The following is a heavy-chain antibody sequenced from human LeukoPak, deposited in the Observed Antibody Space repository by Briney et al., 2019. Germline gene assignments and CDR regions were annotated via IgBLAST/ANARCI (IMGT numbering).Heavy chain of an antibody. CDR3: AKAPVTTCSGAYCYPFDY. J-gene: IGHJ4*02. V-gene: IGHV3-23*01. CDR1: GFILSSYA. D-gene: IGHD2-15*01. Sequence: GGSLRLSCAASGFILSSYAMSWVRQGPGKGLEWVSAISVSGNTYHADSVKGRFTISRDSSKNTLYLQMNSLRAEDAAVYYCAKAPVTTCSGAYCYPFDYWGQGTLVTVSS. CDR2: ISVSGNT.